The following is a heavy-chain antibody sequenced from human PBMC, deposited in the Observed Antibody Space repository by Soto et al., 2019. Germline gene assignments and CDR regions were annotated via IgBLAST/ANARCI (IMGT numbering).Heavy chain of an antibody. Sequence: ITLKESGPTLVKPTQTLTLTCTFSGFSLSTSGVGVGWIRQPPGKALEWLARIYWDDDKRYSPSPKSRLNITKDTAKNQEVLTMNHMSTVDTATYYCAHSWYCSGGSCYYNYYFDYWGQGTLVTGSS. J-gene: IGHJ4*02. CDR2: IYWDDDK. V-gene: IGHV2-5*02. CDR3: AHSWYCSGGSCYYNYYFDY. CDR1: GFSLSTSGVG. D-gene: IGHD2-15*01.